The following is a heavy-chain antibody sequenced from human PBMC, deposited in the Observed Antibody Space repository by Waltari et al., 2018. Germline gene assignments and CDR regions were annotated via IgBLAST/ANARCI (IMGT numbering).Heavy chain of an antibody. CDR1: GGTFSSYA. D-gene: IGHD1-26*01. J-gene: IGHJ4*02. CDR2: INTNTGNP. V-gene: IGHV7-4-1*02. CDR3: ARDGWELLNLPFDY. Sequence: QVQLVQSGAEVKKPGSSVKVSCKASGGTFSSYAMNWVRQAPGQGLEWMGWINTNTGNPTYAQGFTGRFVFSLDTSVSTAYLQISSLKAEDTAVYYCARDGWELLNLPFDYWGQGTLVTVS.